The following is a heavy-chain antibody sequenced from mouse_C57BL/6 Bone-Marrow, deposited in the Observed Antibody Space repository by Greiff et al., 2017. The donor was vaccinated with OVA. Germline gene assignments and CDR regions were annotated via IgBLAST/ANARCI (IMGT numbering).Heavy chain of an antibody. CDR2: ISNGGGST. J-gene: IGHJ1*03. Sequence: EVKLVESGGGLVQPGGSLKLSCAASGFTFSDYYMYWVRQTPEKRLEWVAYISNGGGSTYYPDTVKGRFTISRDNAKNTLYLQMSRLKSEDTAMYYCAIRSFDVWGTGTTVTVSS. V-gene: IGHV5-12*01. CDR3: AIRSFDV. CDR1: GFTFSDYY.